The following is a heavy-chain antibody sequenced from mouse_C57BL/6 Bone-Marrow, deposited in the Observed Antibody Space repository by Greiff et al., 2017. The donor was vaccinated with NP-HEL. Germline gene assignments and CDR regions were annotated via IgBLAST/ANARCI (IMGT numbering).Heavy chain of an antibody. CDR2: IDPSDSYP. J-gene: IGHJ2*01. Sequence: QVQLQQPGAELVRPGTSVKLSCKASGYTFTSYWMHWVKQRPGQGLEWIGVIDPSDSYPNYNQKFKGKATLTVDTSSSTDYMQLSSLTSEDSAVYYCASPIYYYGSSYVVYFDYWGQGTTLTVSS. D-gene: IGHD1-1*01. V-gene: IGHV1-59*01. CDR1: GYTFTSYW. CDR3: ASPIYYYGSSYVVYFDY.